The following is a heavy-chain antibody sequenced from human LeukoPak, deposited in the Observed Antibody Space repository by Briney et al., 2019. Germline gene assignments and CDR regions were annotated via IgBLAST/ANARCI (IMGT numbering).Heavy chain of an antibody. CDR3: ARDTFNYYYMDV. Sequence: GGSLRLSCAAAGFTFSSYSMNWVRQAPGKGLEWVSYISSSSSTIYYADSVKGRFTISRDNAKNSLYLQMNSLRAEDTAVYYCARDTFNYYYMDVWGKGTTVTVSS. CDR1: GFTFSSYS. J-gene: IGHJ6*03. CDR2: ISSSSSTI. V-gene: IGHV3-48*01.